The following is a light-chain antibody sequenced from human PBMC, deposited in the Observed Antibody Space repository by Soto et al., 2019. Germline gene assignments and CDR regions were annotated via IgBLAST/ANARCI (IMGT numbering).Light chain of an antibody. CDR3: QTWGSGIHVV. CDR2: VNSDGSH. V-gene: IGLV4-69*01. CDR1: SGHSSYA. Sequence: QLVLTQSPSASASLGASVKLTCTLSSGHSSYAIAWHQQQPEKGPRYLMKVNSDGSHNKGDGIPDRFSGSRSGAEWYLTISSLQSEDEADYYCQTWGSGIHVVFGGGTKLTVL. J-gene: IGLJ2*01.